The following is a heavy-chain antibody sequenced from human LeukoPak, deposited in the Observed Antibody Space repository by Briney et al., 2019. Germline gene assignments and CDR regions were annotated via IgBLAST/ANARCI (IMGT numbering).Heavy chain of an antibody. Sequence: GGSLRLSCAASGFTFSDYYMSWVRQAPGKGLEWVSYISSSSTYTNYADSVKGRFTISRDNAKNSLYLQVNSVRAEDTAVYYCARTGTGSDRGVGDCWGQGTLVTVSS. CDR2: ISSSSTYT. D-gene: IGHD3/OR15-3a*01. V-gene: IGHV3-11*06. CDR1: GFTFSDYY. J-gene: IGHJ4*02. CDR3: ARTGTGSDRGVGDC.